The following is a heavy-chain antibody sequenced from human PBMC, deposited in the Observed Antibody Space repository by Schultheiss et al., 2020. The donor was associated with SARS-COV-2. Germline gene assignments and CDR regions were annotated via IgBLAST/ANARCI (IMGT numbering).Heavy chain of an antibody. Sequence: ASVKVSCKASGYTFTSYGISWVRQAPGQGLEWMGWISAYNGNTNYAQKLQDRVTITADKSTSTAYMELSSLRSEDTAVYYCARVYSYDDNWFDPWGQGTLVTVSS. CDR1: GYTFTSYG. V-gene: IGHV1-18*01. CDR2: ISAYNGNT. CDR3: ARVYSYDDNWFDP. J-gene: IGHJ5*02. D-gene: IGHD5-18*01.